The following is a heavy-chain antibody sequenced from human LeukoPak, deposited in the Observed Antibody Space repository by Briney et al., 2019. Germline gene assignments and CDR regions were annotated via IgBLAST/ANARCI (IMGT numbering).Heavy chain of an antibody. V-gene: IGHV3-48*01. J-gene: IGHJ6*03. CDR1: GFTFSSYS. Sequence: GGSLRLSCAASGFTFSSYSMNWVRQAPGKGLEWVSYISSSSSTIYYADSVKGRFTISRDNAKNSLYLQMNSLRAEDTAVYYCVRGERDGYSSSWYSGRTYYYYYMDVWGKGTTVTVSS. CDR2: ISSSSSTI. D-gene: IGHD6-13*01. CDR3: VRGERDGYSSSWYSGRTYYYYYMDV.